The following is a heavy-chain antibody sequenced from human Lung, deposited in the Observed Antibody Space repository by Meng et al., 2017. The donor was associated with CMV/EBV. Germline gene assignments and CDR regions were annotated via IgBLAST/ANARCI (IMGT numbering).Heavy chain of an antibody. J-gene: IGHJ3*02. CDR2: MRHDGSNH. Sequence: GESLKISCAAPGFTFSRYDMHWVRQAPGKGLEWVAFMRHDGSNHYYADSVKGRFTISRDTSKNTLYLKMNSLRAEDTAVYYCAKFLSWEPDDAFDIWGQGTXVTVSS. CDR1: GFTFSRYD. V-gene: IGHV3-30*02. CDR3: AKFLSWEPDDAFDI. D-gene: IGHD1-26*01.